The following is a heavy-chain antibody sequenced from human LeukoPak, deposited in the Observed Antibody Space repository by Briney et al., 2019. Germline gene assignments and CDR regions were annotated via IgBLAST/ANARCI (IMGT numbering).Heavy chain of an antibody. J-gene: IGHJ4*02. D-gene: IGHD4-23*01. CDR2: ISGSGGST. V-gene: IGHV3-23*01. CDR3: AKDRWEGYGDHSYFDY. CDR1: GFTFSSYG. Sequence: PGGSLRLSCAASGFTFSSYGMSWVRQAPGKGLEWVSAISGSGGSTYYADSVKGRFAISRDNSKNTLYLQMNSLRAEDTAVYYCAKDRWEGYGDHSYFDYWGQGTLVTVSS.